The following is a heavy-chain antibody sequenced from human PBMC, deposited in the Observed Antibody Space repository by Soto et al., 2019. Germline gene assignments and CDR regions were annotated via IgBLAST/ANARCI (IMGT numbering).Heavy chain of an antibody. Sequence: QVQLVQSGAEVKKPGSSVKVSCKASGGTFSSYAISWVRQAPGQGLEWMGGITPIFGTANYAQKFQGRVTITADDSTSTAYVELSSLRSEDTAVYYCAGDNSNYVFDGMDVWGQGGTVAVCS. CDR3: AGDNSNYVFDGMDV. CDR2: ITPIFGTA. V-gene: IGHV1-69*01. D-gene: IGHD4-4*01. J-gene: IGHJ6*02. CDR1: GGTFSSYA.